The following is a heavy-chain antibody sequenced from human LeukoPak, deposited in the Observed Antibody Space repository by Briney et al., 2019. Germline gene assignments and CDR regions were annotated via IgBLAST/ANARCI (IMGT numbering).Heavy chain of an antibody. Sequence: GASVKVSCKASGGTFSSYAISWVRQAPGQGLEWMGGIIPIFGTANYAQKFQGRVTITADESTSTAYMELSSLRSEDTAVYYCARGEIRIAVAGAGNYYYYGMDVWGQGTTVTVSS. CDR3: ARGEIRIAVAGAGNYYYYGMDV. V-gene: IGHV1-69*13. CDR1: GGTFSSYA. D-gene: IGHD6-19*01. CDR2: IIPIFGTA. J-gene: IGHJ6*02.